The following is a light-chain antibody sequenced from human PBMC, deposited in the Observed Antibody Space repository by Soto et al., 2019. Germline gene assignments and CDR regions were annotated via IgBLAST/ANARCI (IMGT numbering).Light chain of an antibody. CDR3: QQASSFPLT. V-gene: IGKV1-12*01. J-gene: IGKJ4*01. Sequence: IQVTQSPSSVSASVGDRVTITCRASQPISSWLAWYQQKPGQPPNLLIYSASTLRSGVPSRFSGSESGTLFTLTITNLQPEDFATYDCQQASSFPLTFGGGTKVEVK. CDR1: QPISSW. CDR2: SAS.